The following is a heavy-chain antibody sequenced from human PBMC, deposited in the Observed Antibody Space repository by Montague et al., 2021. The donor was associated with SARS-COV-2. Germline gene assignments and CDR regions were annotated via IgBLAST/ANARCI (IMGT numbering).Heavy chain of an antibody. CDR1: GGSISSSH. V-gene: IGHV4-59*01. D-gene: IGHD1-1*01. CDR2: VNHSGKT. Sequence: SETLSLTCTVSGGSISSSHWTWIRQSPGRGLEWIGEVNHSGKTSYNPSLKSRVTMSVDASMKQFSLSLSSMTAADTAVYFCARDLLPHWTPIKTNFFGLDVWGQGTTVIVSS. J-gene: IGHJ6*02. CDR3: ARDLLPHWTPIKTNFFGLDV.